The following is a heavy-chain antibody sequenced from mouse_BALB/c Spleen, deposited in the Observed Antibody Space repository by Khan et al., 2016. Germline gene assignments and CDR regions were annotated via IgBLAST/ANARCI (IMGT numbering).Heavy chain of an antibody. Sequence: QVPLQESGPGLVAPSQTLSITCTVSGFSITDFAVNWVRQPPGKGLEWLGVIWSDGSTDYDSALKSRLSISKDDSQSHVFLKMNRLRTDDTARYYCASYYDYDGWCAYWGQGTLVTGSA. D-gene: IGHD2-4*01. V-gene: IGHV2-6-7*01. J-gene: IGHJ3*01. CDR1: GFSITDFA. CDR3: ASYYDYDGWCAY. CDR2: IWSDGST.